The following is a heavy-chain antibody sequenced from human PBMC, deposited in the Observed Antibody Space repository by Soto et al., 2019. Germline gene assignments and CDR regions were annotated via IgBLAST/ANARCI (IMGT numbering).Heavy chain of an antibody. Sequence: ASVKVSCTAPAYAFPIYGISWVRQAPGQGLEWMGWISAYNGNTNYAQKLQGRVTMTTDTSTSTAYMEMRSLRSDDTAVYYCARVQVEYCSGGRCYSDWYFDLWGRGTLVTVSS. V-gene: IGHV1-18*01. CDR1: AYAFPIYG. CDR2: ISAYNGNT. J-gene: IGHJ2*01. D-gene: IGHD2-15*01. CDR3: ARVQVEYCSGGRCYSDWYFDL.